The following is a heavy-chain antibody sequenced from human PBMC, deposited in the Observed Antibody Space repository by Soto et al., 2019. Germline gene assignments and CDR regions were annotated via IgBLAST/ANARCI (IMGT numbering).Heavy chain of an antibody. J-gene: IGHJ4*02. V-gene: IGHV1-18*01. D-gene: IGHD3-16*01. CDR3: AREMAGLGGEYDY. CDR2: ISGSSGNA. CDR1: GYTFTKYG. Sequence: QVQLVQSGAEVKNPGASVKVSCKTSGYTFTKYGVGWVRQAPGQGLEWMGWISGSSGNANYAEKVQGRITLTTDTSTSTAYIELRSLRSEDTALYYCAREMAGLGGEYDYWGQGTLVTVSS.